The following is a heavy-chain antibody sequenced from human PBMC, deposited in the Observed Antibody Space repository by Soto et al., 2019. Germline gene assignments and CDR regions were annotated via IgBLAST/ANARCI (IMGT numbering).Heavy chain of an antibody. J-gene: IGHJ4*02. Sequence: EVQLVESGGGLVQFGGSLRLSCAASGFTFSSYWMHWVRQVPGKGLVWLSRIKGDGTNTNYADSVKGRFTISRDNVDNTLYLQMNSLRAEDTAVYHCARGVSGYYGFDYWGQGTLVTVSS. CDR1: GFTFSSYW. V-gene: IGHV3-74*01. D-gene: IGHD5-12*01. CDR2: IKGDGTNT. CDR3: ARGVSGYYGFDY.